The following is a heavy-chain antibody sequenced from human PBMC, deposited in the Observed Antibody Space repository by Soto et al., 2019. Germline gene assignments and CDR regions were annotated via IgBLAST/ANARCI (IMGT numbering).Heavy chain of an antibody. CDR3: AKWNGYGDH. Sequence: EVQLLESGGGLVQPGGSLRLSCAVSGFSFSTYGVTWVRQAPGKGLEWVSGVSGGSGTTHYADSVKGRFTITGDTSKNTVYLQMNSLRVEDTAVYCCAKWNGYGDHWGREPWSPSHQ. J-gene: IGHJ4*02. CDR1: GFSFSTYG. CDR2: VSGGSGTT. D-gene: IGHD1-1*01. V-gene: IGHV3-23*01.